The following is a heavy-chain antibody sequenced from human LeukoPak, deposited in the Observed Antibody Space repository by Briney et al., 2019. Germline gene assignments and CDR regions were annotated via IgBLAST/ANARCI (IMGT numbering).Heavy chain of an antibody. V-gene: IGHV3-23*01. J-gene: IGHJ4*02. CDR2: ISDSGGRT. CDR1: GFTFSDYA. CDR3: AKDVIRVGTSHFDY. D-gene: IGHD2/OR15-2a*01. Sequence: GGSLRLSCAASGFTFSDYAMSWVRQAPGKGLEWVSAISDSGGRTYYADSVKGRFTISRGNSKNTLYLQMNGLRAEDTAVYYCAKDVIRVGTSHFDYWGQGTLVTVSS.